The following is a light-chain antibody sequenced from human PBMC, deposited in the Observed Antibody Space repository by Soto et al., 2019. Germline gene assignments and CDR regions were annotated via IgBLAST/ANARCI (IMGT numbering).Light chain of an antibody. CDR2: GAS. V-gene: IGKV3D-15*01. CDR1: QSVSDK. CDR3: QQYNGWPWT. J-gene: IGKJ1*01. Sequence: EIVMTQSPATLSVSPGERATLSCRASQSVSDKLAWYQQKPGQAPRLLIYGASNRATGIPDRFSGSGSGTEFTLTITGLQSEDFAVYYCQQYNGWPWTFGLGTKVDIK.